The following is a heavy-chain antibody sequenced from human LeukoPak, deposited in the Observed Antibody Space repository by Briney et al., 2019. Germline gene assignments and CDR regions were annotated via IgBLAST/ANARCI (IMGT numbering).Heavy chain of an antibody. Sequence: GGSLRLSCSASGFTFSSYAMHWVRQAPGKGLEYVSSISGNGGSTYYADSVKGRFTISRDNSKNTLYLQMSSLRPEDTAVFYCVKDTNNLGYCSGGRCPFFDYWGLGTLVTVSS. CDR3: VKDTNNLGYCSGGRCPFFDY. CDR1: GFTFSSYA. CDR2: ISGNGGST. D-gene: IGHD2-15*01. J-gene: IGHJ4*02. V-gene: IGHV3-64D*09.